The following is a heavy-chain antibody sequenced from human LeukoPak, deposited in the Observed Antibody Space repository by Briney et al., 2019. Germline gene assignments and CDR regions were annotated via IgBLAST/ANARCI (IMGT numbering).Heavy chain of an antibody. CDR2: TRNKANNYTT. J-gene: IGHJ3*02. D-gene: IGHD1-26*01. V-gene: IGHV3-72*01. CDR1: GFTFSDHY. Sequence: PGGSLRLSCAASGFTFSDHYMDWVRQAPGKGLEWVGRTRNKANNYTTEYAASVKGRFTISRDDSKNSLYLQMNNLKTEDTAVYYCARPRVGALSFDIWGQGTMVTVSS. CDR3: ARPRVGALSFDI.